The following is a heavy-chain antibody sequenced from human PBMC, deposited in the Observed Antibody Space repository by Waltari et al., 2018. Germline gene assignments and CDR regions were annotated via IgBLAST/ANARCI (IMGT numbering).Heavy chain of an antibody. CDR2: INHSGST. D-gene: IGHD1-26*01. V-gene: IGHV4-34*01. CDR1: GGSFTAYL. Sequence: QVQLQQWGAGLLKPSETLSLTCAVYGGSFTAYLWRWIRQSPGKGLEWVGEINHSGSTNYNPSLKSRVTISVDTSKNQFSLKLSSMTAADTAVYYCARGVGSPHYFYGMDVWGQGTTVTVSS. CDR3: ARGVGSPHYFYGMDV. J-gene: IGHJ6*02.